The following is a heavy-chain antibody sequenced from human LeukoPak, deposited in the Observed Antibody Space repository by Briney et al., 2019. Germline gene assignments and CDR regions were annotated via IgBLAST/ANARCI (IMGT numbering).Heavy chain of an antibody. Sequence: AGGSLRLSCAASGFTFSSYAMSWVRQAPGKGLEWVSSISSSSSYIYYADSVKGRFTISRDNAKNSLYLQMNSLRAEDTAVYYCARDPRHYGSGSYAPALDYWGQGTLVTVSS. V-gene: IGHV3-21*01. J-gene: IGHJ4*01. CDR3: ARDPRHYGSGSYAPALDY. D-gene: IGHD3-10*01. CDR2: ISSSSSYI. CDR1: GFTFSSYA.